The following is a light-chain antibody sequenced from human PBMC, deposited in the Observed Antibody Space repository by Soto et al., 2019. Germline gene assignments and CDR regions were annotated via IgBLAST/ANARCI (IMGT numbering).Light chain of an antibody. J-gene: IGLJ2*01. V-gene: IGLV2-23*03. CDR1: SSDVGSYNL. Sequence: QSVLTQPTSVSGSPGQSITISCTGTSSDVGSYNLVSWYQHHPGKAPKVIIYEGTKRPSGVSSRFSGSKSGNTASLTISGLQAEDEADYYCCSYAGDSTFVIFGGGTKLTVL. CDR3: CSYAGDSTFVI. CDR2: EGT.